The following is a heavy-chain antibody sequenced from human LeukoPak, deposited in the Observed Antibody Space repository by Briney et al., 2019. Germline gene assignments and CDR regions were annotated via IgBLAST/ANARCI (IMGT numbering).Heavy chain of an antibody. CDR1: GFTFSNAW. V-gene: IGHV3-15*01. Sequence: GGSLRLSCAASGFTFSNAWMSWVRQAPGKGLEWVGRIKSKTDGGTTDYAAPVKGRFTISRDDSKNTLYLQMNSLKTEDTAVYYCTTDIRQQLVGAFDIWGQGTMVTVSS. CDR3: TTDIRQQLVGAFDI. D-gene: IGHD6-13*01. J-gene: IGHJ3*02. CDR2: IKSKTDGGTT.